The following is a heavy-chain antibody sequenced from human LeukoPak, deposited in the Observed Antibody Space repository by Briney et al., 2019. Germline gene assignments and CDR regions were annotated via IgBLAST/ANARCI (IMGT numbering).Heavy chain of an antibody. Sequence: GGPLRLSCEVSGFDFSTYSMNWVRQAPGKGLEWVAVISYDGSNKYYADPVKGRFTISRDNSKNTLYLQMNSLRAEDTAVYYCASSDFDYWGQGTLVTVSS. CDR2: ISYDGSNK. V-gene: IGHV3-30-3*01. CDR3: ASSDFDY. J-gene: IGHJ4*02. CDR1: GFDFSTYS.